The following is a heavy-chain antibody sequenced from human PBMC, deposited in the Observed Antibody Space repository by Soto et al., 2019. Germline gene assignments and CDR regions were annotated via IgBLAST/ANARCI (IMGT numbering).Heavy chain of an antibody. J-gene: IGHJ4*02. V-gene: IGHV4-59*01. Sequence: QVQLQESGPGLVKPSETLSLTCTVSGDSIARYKWSWIRQSPGKGLEWIAYMYSSGYSDYNPSLKSRVTISADTSKNQYSLKLNSAIAADTAVYYCAREWSAFDYWGQGIFVTVSS. CDR1: GDSIARYK. CDR3: AREWSAFDY. D-gene: IGHD2-15*01. CDR2: MYSSGYS.